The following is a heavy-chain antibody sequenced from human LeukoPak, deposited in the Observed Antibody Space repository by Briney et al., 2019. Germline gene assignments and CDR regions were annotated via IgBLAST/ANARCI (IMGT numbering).Heavy chain of an antibody. V-gene: IGHV6-1*01. J-gene: IGHJ5*02. CDR1: GARFSSVNAA. CDR2: TYYRSKYYN. CDR3: ARDERRACSGTTCYFNWFDT. D-gene: IGHD2-2*01. Sequence: SPPLSLPCTISGARFSSVNAAWSWIRQSPSRGLEWLGRTYYRSKYYNDYAVSVKSRITINPDTSKNQISLQLNSVTPEDTAVYYCARDERRACSGTTCYFNWFDTWGQGTLVTVSS.